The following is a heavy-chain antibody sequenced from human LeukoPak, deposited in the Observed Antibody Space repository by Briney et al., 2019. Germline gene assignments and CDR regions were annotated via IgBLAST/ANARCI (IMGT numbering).Heavy chain of an antibody. CDR1: GGSFSGYY. J-gene: IGHJ4*02. V-gene: IGHV4-34*01. CDR3: ALAAMVGGRVDY. CDR2: INHSGST. D-gene: IGHD5-18*01. Sequence: SETLSLTCAVYGGSFSGYYWSWIRQPPGKGLEWIGEINHSGSTNYNPSLKSRVTISVDTPKNQFSLKLSSATAADTAVYYCALAAMVGGRVDYWGQGTLVTVSS.